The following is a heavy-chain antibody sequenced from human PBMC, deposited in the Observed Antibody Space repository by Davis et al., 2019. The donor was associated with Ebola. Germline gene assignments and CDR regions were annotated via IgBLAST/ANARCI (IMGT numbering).Heavy chain of an antibody. J-gene: IGHJ4*02. D-gene: IGHD4-23*01. Sequence: ASVKVSCKASGYTFTGYYMHWVRQAPGQRLEWMGWINAGNGNTKYSQKFQGRVTITRDTSASTAYMELSSLRSEDTAVYYCATDFRQRSNYGGGNDYWGQGTLVTVSS. CDR3: ATDFRQRSNYGGGNDY. V-gene: IGHV1/OR15-3*02. CDR1: GYTFTGYY. CDR2: INAGNGNT.